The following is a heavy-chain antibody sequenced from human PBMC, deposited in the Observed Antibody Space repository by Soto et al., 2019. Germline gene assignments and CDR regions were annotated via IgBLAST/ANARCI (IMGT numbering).Heavy chain of an antibody. V-gene: IGHV1-2*04. J-gene: IGHJ5*02. Sequence: ASVKVSCKASGYTFTGYYMHWVRQAPGQGLEWMGWINPNSGGTNYAQKFQGWVTMTRDTSISTAYMELSRLRSDGTAVYYCAREGYDFWSGYSVVFGNWFDPWGQGTLVTVSS. CDR3: AREGYDFWSGYSVVFGNWFDP. D-gene: IGHD3-3*01. CDR2: INPNSGGT. CDR1: GYTFTGYY.